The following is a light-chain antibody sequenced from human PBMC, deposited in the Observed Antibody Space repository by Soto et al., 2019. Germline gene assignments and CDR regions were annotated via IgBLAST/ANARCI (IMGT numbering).Light chain of an antibody. CDR3: QQYNSYSPLT. J-gene: IGKJ4*01. CDR2: DTF. Sequence: DIPMTQSPSSLSASVGDRVSITCRASQSISSWLAWYQQKPGKAPKLLMFDTFSLESGVPSRFSGSRSGTEFTLTNSSLQPDDYATYYCQQYNSYSPLTFGGATKVEIK. CDR1: QSISSW. V-gene: IGKV1-5*01.